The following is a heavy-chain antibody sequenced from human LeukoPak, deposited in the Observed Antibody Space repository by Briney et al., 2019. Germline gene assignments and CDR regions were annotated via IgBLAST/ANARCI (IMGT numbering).Heavy chain of an antibody. CDR2: IRNSGSGT. CDR3: AKDMIVLGFSSDFDY. Sequence: GGSLRLSCAASGFTFSTYTMSWVRQAPEKGLEWVSTIRNSGSGTYYADSVKGRFTISRDDSRNTLYLQMNSLRTEDTAVYYCAKDMIVLGFSSDFDYWGQGTLVTVSS. V-gene: IGHV3-23*01. D-gene: IGHD3-22*01. J-gene: IGHJ4*02. CDR1: GFTFSTYT.